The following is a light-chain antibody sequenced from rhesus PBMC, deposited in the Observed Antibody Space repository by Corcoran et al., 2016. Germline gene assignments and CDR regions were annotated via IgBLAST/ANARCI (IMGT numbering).Light chain of an antibody. CDR1: QSISSW. Sequence: DIQMTQSPSSLSASVGDTVTFTCRARQSISSWLAWYQQKPGKAPKLLIDKASTLQSGVPSRFSGSGSGTDCTLTISSLQSEDFATYYCQQYSSSPRTFGQGTKVEIK. V-gene: IGKV1-22*01. J-gene: IGKJ1*01. CDR3: QQYSSSPRT. CDR2: KAS.